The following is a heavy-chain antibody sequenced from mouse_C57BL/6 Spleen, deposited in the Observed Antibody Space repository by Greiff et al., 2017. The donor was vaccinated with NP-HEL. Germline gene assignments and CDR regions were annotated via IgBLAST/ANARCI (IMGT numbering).Heavy chain of an antibody. CDR3: TTGDYYGSSYVDYFDY. V-gene: IGHV14-1*01. Sequence: EVQLQQSGAELVRPGASVKLSCTASGFNIKDYYMPWVKPRPEQGLEWIGRIDPEDGDTEYAPKFQGKATMTADTSSNTAYLQLSSLPSEDTAVYYCTTGDYYGSSYVDYFDYWGQGTTLTVSS. J-gene: IGHJ2*01. D-gene: IGHD1-1*01. CDR2: IDPEDGDT. CDR1: GFNIKDYY.